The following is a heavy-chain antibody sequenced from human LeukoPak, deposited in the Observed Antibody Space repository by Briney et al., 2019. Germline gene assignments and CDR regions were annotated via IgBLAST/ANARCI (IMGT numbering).Heavy chain of an antibody. V-gene: IGHV4-39*07. CDR2: IYYSGST. Sequence: SETLSLTCTVSGGSISSSSYYWGWIRQPPGKGLEWIGSIYYSGSTYYNPSLKSRVTISVDTSKNQFSLKLSSVTAADTAVYYCVIPKGGRWEPFDYWGQGTLVTVSS. CDR3: VIPKGGRWEPFDY. J-gene: IGHJ4*02. CDR1: GGSISSSSYY. D-gene: IGHD1-26*01.